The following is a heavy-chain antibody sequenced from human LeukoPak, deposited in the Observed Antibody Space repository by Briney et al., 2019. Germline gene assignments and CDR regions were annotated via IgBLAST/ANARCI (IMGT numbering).Heavy chain of an antibody. Sequence: GGSLRLSCAASGFTFSSYGMHWVRQAPGKGLEWVAVIWYDGSDKYYTDSVKGRFTISRDNSENTLYLQMNSLRADDTAIYYCARAGDAFDIWGLGTMVTVSS. J-gene: IGHJ3*02. CDR3: ARAGDAFDI. CDR1: GFTFSSYG. CDR2: IWYDGSDK. V-gene: IGHV3-33*01.